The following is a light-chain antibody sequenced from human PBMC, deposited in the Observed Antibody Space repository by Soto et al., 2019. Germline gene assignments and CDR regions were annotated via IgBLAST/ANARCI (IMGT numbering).Light chain of an antibody. J-gene: IGKJ2*01. CDR1: QSVRNNY. V-gene: IGKV3-20*01. Sequence: EVVLTQSPGTLSLSPGERATLSCRASQSVRNNYLAWYQQKPGQSPKLLIFGSSDRATGIPDRFSGSGSGTDFTLTISRLEPEDFAVYYCQQYGSSPPYTFGKGTKLEIK. CDR2: GSS. CDR3: QQYGSSPPYT.